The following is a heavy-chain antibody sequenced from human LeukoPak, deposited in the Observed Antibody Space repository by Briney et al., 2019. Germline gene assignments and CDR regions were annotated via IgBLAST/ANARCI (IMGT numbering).Heavy chain of an antibody. Sequence: ASETLSLTCTVSGGSVSSGSYYWSWIRQPPGKGLEWIGYIYYSGSANYNPSLKSRVTISVDTSKNQFSLKLSSVTAADTAVYYCAGVVVPAENWFDPWGQGTLVTVSS. CDR2: IYYSGSA. CDR1: GGSVSSGSYY. J-gene: IGHJ5*02. V-gene: IGHV4-61*01. D-gene: IGHD2-2*01. CDR3: AGVVVPAENWFDP.